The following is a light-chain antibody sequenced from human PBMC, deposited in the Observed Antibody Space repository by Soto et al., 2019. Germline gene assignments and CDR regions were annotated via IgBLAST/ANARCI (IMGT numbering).Light chain of an antibody. CDR3: QQYGSSPQT. CDR1: QSVSNSY. CDR2: GAS. V-gene: IGKV3-20*01. Sequence: EILLTQSPGTLSLSPGERATLSCRASQSVSNSYLAWYQQKPGQAPRLLIYGASSRATGIPDRFGGSGSGTDFTLTISRLEPEDFAVYYCQQYGSSPQTFGQGTKLEIK. J-gene: IGKJ2*01.